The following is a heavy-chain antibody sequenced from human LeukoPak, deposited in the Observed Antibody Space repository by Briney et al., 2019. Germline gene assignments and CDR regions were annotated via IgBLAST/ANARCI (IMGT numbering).Heavy chain of an antibody. CDR3: ARVSTYSAIDY. J-gene: IGHJ4*02. CDR2: INSDGSST. V-gene: IGHV3-74*01. D-gene: IGHD1-26*01. CDR1: GFTFSSYW. Sequence: AGGSLRLSCAASGFTFSSYWMHWVRQGPGKGLVWVSRINSDGSSTGYADSVKGRFTISRDNAKNTLYLQMNSLRAEDTAVYYCARVSTYSAIDYWGQGTLVTVSS.